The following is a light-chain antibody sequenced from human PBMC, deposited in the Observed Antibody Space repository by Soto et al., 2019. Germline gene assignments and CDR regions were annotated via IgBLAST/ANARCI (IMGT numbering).Light chain of an antibody. Sequence: DIQMTQSPSSLSASVGDRVTITCQASQDISDYLSWYQQKPGRAPNLLISDASNLETGVPSRFSGNGSGTDFTFTISRLQSEDFATYYCQQFDTPPITFGQGTRLEIK. J-gene: IGKJ5*01. CDR2: DAS. CDR3: QQFDTPPIT. V-gene: IGKV1-33*01. CDR1: QDISDY.